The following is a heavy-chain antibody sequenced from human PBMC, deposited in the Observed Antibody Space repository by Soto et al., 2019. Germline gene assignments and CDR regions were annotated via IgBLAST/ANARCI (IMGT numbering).Heavy chain of an antibody. Sequence: GGSLRLSCAASGFTFSDYYMSWIRQAPGKGLEWVSYISSSGSTIYYADSVKGRFTISRDNAKNSLYLQMNSLRAEDTAVYYCARDVQVTTVTKGVYYFDYWGQGTLVTVSS. CDR1: GFTFSDYY. CDR2: ISSSGSTI. V-gene: IGHV3-11*01. D-gene: IGHD4-17*01. CDR3: ARDVQVTTVTKGVYYFDY. J-gene: IGHJ4*02.